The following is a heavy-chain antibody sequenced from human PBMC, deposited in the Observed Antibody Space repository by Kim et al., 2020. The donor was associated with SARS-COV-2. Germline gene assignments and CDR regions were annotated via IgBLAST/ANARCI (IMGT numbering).Heavy chain of an antibody. J-gene: IGHJ4*02. V-gene: IGHV1-69*04. CDR1: GGTFSSYA. CDR3: ARDPVGSSSSPDY. CDR2: IIPILGIA. D-gene: IGHD6-6*01. Sequence: SVKVSCKASGGTFSSYAISWVRQAPGQGLEWMGRIIPILGIANYAQKFQGRVTITADKSTSTAYMELSSLRSEDTAVYYCARDPVGSSSSPDYWGQGTLVTVSS.